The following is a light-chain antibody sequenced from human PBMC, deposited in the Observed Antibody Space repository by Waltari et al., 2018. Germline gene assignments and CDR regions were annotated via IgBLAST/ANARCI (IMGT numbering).Light chain of an antibody. J-gene: IGLJ3*02. CDR3: AAWDDSLNGWV. V-gene: IGLV1-44*01. CDR1: SSNIGSKT. Sequence: QSVLTQPPSASGTPGQRVTISCSGSSSNIGSKTVNWYQQLPGTAPKLLIYDNDQRPDGVPDRFSGSKSGTSASLAISGLQSEDEPDYYCAAWDDSLNGWVFGGGTKLTVL. CDR2: DND.